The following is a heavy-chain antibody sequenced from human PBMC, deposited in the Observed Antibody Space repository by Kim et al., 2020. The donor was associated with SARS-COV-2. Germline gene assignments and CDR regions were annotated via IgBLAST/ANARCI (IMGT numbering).Heavy chain of an antibody. D-gene: IGHD6-19*01. V-gene: IGHV1-3*01. J-gene: IGHJ4*02. CDR2: INAGNGNT. CDR3: ARERGGWYYFDY. Sequence: ASVKVSCKASGYTFTSYAMHWVRQAPGQRLEWMGWINAGNGNTKYSQKFQGRVTITRDTSASTAYMELSSLRSEDTAVYYCARERGGWYYFDYWGQGTLVTVSS. CDR1: GYTFTSYA.